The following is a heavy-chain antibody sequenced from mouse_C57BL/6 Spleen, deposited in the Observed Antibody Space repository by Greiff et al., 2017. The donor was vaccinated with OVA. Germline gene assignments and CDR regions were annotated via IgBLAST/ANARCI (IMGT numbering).Heavy chain of an antibody. D-gene: IGHD2-4*01. CDR1: GYTFTDYY. CDR3: ARWDDYDGY. J-gene: IGHJ2*01. V-gene: IGHV1-26*01. CDR2: INPNNGGT. Sequence: EVQLQQSGPELVKPGASVKISCKASGYTFTDYYMNWVKQSHGKSLEWIGDINPNNGGTSYNQKFKGKATLTVDKSSSTAYMELRSLTSEDSAVYYCARWDDYDGYWGQGTTRTVSS.